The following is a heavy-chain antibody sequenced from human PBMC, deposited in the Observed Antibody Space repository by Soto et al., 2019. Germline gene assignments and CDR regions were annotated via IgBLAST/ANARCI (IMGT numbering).Heavy chain of an antibody. V-gene: IGHV1-69*01. CDR3: ARWGEERFGGGWFDP. Sequence: QVQLVQSGAEVKKPGSSVKVSCKASGGTFSSYAISWVRQAPGQGLEWMGGIIPIFGTANYAQKFQGRVTITADEYTSTSYMELSSLRSEDTAVYYCARWGEERFGGGWFDPWGQGTLVTVSS. J-gene: IGHJ5*02. CDR2: IIPIFGTA. CDR1: GGTFSSYA. D-gene: IGHD3-10*01.